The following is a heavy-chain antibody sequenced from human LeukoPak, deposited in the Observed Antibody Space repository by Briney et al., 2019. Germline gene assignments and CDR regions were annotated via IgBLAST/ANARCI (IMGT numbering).Heavy chain of an antibody. CDR3: ARRVSGSYYNPFDY. D-gene: IGHD3-10*01. Sequence: ASVKVSCKASGYTFTSYDINWVRQATGQGLEWMGWMNPNSGNTGYAQKFQGRVTITRNTSISTAYMELSSLRSEDTAVYYCARRVSGSYYNPFDYWGQGTLVTVSS. CDR2: MNPNSGNT. CDR1: GYTFTSYD. V-gene: IGHV1-8*01. J-gene: IGHJ4*02.